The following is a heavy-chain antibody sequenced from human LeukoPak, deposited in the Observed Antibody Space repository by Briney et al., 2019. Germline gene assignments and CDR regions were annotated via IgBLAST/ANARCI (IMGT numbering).Heavy chain of an antibody. V-gene: IGHV1-69*13. Sequence: SVKVSCKASGGTFSSYAISWVRQAPGQGLEWMGGIIPIFGTANYAQKFQGRVTITADESTSTAYMELSSLRSEDAAVYYCARARLLWFGELPLYFDYWGQGTLVTVSS. CDR1: GGTFSSYA. D-gene: IGHD3-10*01. CDR2: IIPIFGTA. CDR3: ARARLLWFGELPLYFDY. J-gene: IGHJ4*02.